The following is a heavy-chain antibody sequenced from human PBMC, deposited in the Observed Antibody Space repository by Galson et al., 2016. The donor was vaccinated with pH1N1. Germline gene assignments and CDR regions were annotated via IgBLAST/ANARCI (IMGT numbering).Heavy chain of an antibody. CDR3: ARLDYGDYSGYFEY. CDR2: IDWDDDK. J-gene: IGHJ4*02. CDR1: GFSLRTSGMC. V-gene: IGHV2-70*01. D-gene: IGHD4-17*01. Sequence: PALVKPTQTLTLTCTFSGFSLRTSGMCVSWIRQPPGKALEWLALIDWDDDKYYSTSLKTRLTISKDTSKNQVVLTMTNMDPVDTATYYCARLDYGDYSGYFEYWGLGTLVTVSS.